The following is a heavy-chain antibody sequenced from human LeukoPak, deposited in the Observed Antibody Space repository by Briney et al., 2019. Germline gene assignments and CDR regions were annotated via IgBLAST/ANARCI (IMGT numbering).Heavy chain of an antibody. CDR2: LSGSGGT. Sequence: PGGSLRLSCAVSGITLSNYGMSWVRQAPGKGLEWVAGLSGSGGTNYADSVKGRFTISRDNRKNTLYLQMNSLRAEDTAVYFCAKRGVVIRVILVGFHKEAYYFDSWGQGALVTVSS. D-gene: IGHD3-22*01. CDR3: AKRGVVIRVILVGFHKEAYYFDS. CDR1: GITLSNYG. V-gene: IGHV3-23*01. J-gene: IGHJ4*02.